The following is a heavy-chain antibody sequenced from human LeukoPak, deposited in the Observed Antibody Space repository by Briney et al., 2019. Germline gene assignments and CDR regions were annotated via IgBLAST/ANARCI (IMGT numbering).Heavy chain of an antibody. V-gene: IGHV3-48*03. J-gene: IGHJ4*02. Sequence: GGSLRLSCAASGFTFSSYEMNWVRQAPGKGLDWLSYISSSGSTIYYADSVKGRFTISRDNSKNTLYLQMNSLRAEDTAVYYCAKDRWGISITMIGGQGTLVTVSS. CDR2: ISSSGSTI. D-gene: IGHD3-22*01. CDR3: AKDRWGISITMI. CDR1: GFTFSSYE.